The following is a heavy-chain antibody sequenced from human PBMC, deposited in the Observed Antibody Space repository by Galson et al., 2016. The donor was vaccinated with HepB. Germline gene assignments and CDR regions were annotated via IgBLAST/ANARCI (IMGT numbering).Heavy chain of an antibody. CDR1: GYSFTNYW. CDR2: IDPGDSFT. CDR3: ASLRSGSLTSDS. J-gene: IGHJ4*02. D-gene: IGHD1-26*01. Sequence: QSGAEVKKPGESLRISCTGSGYSFTNYWINWVRQMPGKGLEWMGRIDPGDSFTNYSPSFQGHVTISADKSISTAYLQWSSLKASDTAMYYRASLRSGSLTSDSWGQGTLVTVSS. V-gene: IGHV5-10-1*01.